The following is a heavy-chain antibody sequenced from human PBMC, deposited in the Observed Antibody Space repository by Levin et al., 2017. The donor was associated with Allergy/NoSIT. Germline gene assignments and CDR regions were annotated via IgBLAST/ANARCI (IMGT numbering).Heavy chain of an antibody. Sequence: PGGSLRLSCAASTFTFITYSMNWVRQAPGKGLEWVSYISSSSTTIYYADSVKGRFTISRDNAKNSLYLQMNSLRDEDTAVYYCARDPRHYNGMDVWGQGTTVTVSS. CDR2: ISSSSTTI. V-gene: IGHV3-48*02. CDR3: ARDPRHYNGMDV. J-gene: IGHJ6*02. CDR1: TFTFITYS. D-gene: IGHD2-2*02.